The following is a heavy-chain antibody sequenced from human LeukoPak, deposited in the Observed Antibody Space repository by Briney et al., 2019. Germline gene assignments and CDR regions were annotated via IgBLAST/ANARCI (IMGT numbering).Heavy chain of an antibody. V-gene: IGHV1-2*02. J-gene: IGHJ4*02. Sequence: ASVKVSCKASGGTFSSYAISWVRQAPGQGLEWMGWINPNSGGTNYAQKFQGRVTMTRDTSISTAYMELSRLRSDDTAVYYCARERGVRFLECLLFHWGQGTLVTVSS. D-gene: IGHD3-3*01. CDR2: INPNSGGT. CDR3: ARERGVRFLECLLFH. CDR1: GGTFSSYA.